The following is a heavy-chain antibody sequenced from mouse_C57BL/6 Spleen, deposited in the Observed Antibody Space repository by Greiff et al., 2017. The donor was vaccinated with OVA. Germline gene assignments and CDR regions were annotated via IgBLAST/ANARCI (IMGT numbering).Heavy chain of an antibody. Sequence: QVQLQQSGAELVRPGASVKLSCKASGYTFTDYYINWVKQRPGQGLEWIARIYPGSGNTYYNEKFKGKATLTADKSSSTAYMQLSSLTSEDSAVYFCARGVTTVVATGENFDYWGQGTTLTVSS. D-gene: IGHD1-1*01. V-gene: IGHV1-76*01. CDR1: GYTFTDYY. CDR3: ARGVTTVVATGENFDY. J-gene: IGHJ2*01. CDR2: IYPGSGNT.